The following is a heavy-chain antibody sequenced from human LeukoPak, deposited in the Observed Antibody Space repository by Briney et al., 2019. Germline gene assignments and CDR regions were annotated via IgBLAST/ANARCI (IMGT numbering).Heavy chain of an antibody. Sequence: ASVKVSCKASGYTFTGYYMHWVRQAPGQGLEWMGRINPNSGGTNYAQKFQGRVTMTRDTSISTAYMELSRLRSDDTAVYYCAPTAGSENWFDPWGQGTLVTVSS. CDR3: APTAGSENWFDP. V-gene: IGHV1-2*06. J-gene: IGHJ5*02. D-gene: IGHD1-14*01. CDR2: INPNSGGT. CDR1: GYTFTGYY.